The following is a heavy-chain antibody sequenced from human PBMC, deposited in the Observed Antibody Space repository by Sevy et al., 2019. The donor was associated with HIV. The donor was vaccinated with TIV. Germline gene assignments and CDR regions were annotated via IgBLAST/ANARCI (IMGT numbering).Heavy chain of an antibody. D-gene: IGHD3-22*01. V-gene: IGHV3-30*04. Sequence: QLGGSLRLSCTASGFTFSNYAMYWVRQAPGKGLEWVAVISYDGNNKDYADSVKGRFTISRDNSKNTLYLQMNSLRADDTAVYYCASHYYDSTGYYYPLDYWGQGTLVTVSS. J-gene: IGHJ4*02. CDR2: ISYDGNNK. CDR1: GFTFSNYA. CDR3: ASHYYDSTGYYYPLDY.